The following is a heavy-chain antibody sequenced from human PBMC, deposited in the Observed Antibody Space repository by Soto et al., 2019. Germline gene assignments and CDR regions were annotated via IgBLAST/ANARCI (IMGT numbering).Heavy chain of an antibody. CDR2: IWYDGSNK. V-gene: IGHV3-33*01. Sequence: QVQLVESGGGVVQPGRSLRLSCAASGFTFSSYGMHWVRQAPGKGLEWVAVIWYDGSNKYYADSVKGRFTISRDNSKNTLYLQMNSLRAEDTAVYYCARDLATVIYYYYYGMDVWGQGTLVTVSS. CDR1: GFTFSSYG. D-gene: IGHD4-17*01. CDR3: ARDLATVIYYYYYGMDV. J-gene: IGHJ6*02.